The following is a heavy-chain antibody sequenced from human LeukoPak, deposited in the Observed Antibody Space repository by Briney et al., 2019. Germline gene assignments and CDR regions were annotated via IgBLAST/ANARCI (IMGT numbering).Heavy chain of an antibody. D-gene: IGHD5/OR15-5a*01. CDR1: GFTFSSHW. V-gene: IGHV3-74*01. CDR2: INQDGSDT. CDR3: VRDTSVSRMDV. J-gene: IGHJ6*02. Sequence: GGSLRLSCAVSGFTFSSHWMHWVRQAPGKGLVWVSRINQDGSDTSYADSVKARFTISRDNAKNTLFLQIDSLRADDTAVYYCVRDTSVSRMDVWGQGTTVTVSS.